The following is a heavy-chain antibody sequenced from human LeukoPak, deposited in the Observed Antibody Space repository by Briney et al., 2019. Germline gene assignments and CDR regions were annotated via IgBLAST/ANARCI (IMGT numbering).Heavy chain of an antibody. Sequence: ASVKVSCKASGYTFTGYYMHWVRQAPGQGLEWMGWSNPNSGGTNYAQKFQGRVTMTRDTSISTAYMELSRLRSDDTAVYYCARAPYYYGSGSLRPNDAFDIWGQGTMVTVSS. CDR1: GYTFTGYY. V-gene: IGHV1-2*02. D-gene: IGHD3-10*01. CDR2: SNPNSGGT. CDR3: ARAPYYYGSGSLRPNDAFDI. J-gene: IGHJ3*02.